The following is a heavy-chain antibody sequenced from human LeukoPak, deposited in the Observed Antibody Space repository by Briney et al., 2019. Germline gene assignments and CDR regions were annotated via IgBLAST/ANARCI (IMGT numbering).Heavy chain of an antibody. D-gene: IGHD3-10*01. Sequence: SETLSLTCTVSGGSISSGDYYWSWIRQPPGKGLEWIGYIYYSGSTYYNPSLKSRVTISVDTSKNQFSLKLSSVTAADTAVYYCARDRYYYGSGRSWFDPWGQGTLVTVSS. CDR3: ARDRYYYGSGRSWFDP. V-gene: IGHV4-30-4*01. CDR1: GGSISSGDYY. CDR2: IYYSGST. J-gene: IGHJ5*02.